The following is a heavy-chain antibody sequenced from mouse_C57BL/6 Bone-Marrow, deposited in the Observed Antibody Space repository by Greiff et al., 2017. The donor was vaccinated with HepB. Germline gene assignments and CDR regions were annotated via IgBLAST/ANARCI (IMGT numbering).Heavy chain of an antibody. Sequence: EVKVVESGGGLVQPKGSLKLSCAASGFSFNTYAMNWVRQAPGKGLEWVARIRSKSNNYATYYADSVKDRFTISRDDSESMLYLQMNNLKTEDTAMYYCVRIYYGSNYAMDYWGQGTSVTVSS. J-gene: IGHJ4*01. V-gene: IGHV10-1*01. CDR3: VRIYYGSNYAMDY. D-gene: IGHD1-1*01. CDR2: IRSKSNNYAT. CDR1: GFSFNTYA.